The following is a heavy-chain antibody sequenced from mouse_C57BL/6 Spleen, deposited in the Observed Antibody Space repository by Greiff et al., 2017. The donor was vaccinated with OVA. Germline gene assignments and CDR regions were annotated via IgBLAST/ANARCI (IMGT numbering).Heavy chain of an antibody. CDR3: ARLTDY. CDR2: IYPGDGDT. CDR1: GYAFSSSW. V-gene: IGHV1-82*01. J-gene: IGHJ2*01. Sequence: VQLQQSGPELVKPGASVKISCKASGYAFSSSWMNWVKQRPGKGLEWIGRIYPGDGDTNYNGKFKGKATLTADKSSSTAYMQLSSLTSEDAAVYFCARLTDYWGQGTTLTVSS.